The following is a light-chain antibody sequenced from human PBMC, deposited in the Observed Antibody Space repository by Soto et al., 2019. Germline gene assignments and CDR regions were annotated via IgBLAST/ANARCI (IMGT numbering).Light chain of an antibody. V-gene: IGKV3-15*01. J-gene: IGKJ1*01. Sequence: EIVLTQSPGTLSLSPGEGTTLSCRASQSVSSNLAWYQQKPGQAPRLLIYGASTRATGIPARFGGSGSGTEFTLTISSLQSEDFAVYYCQQYNNWPRTFGQGTNVDIK. CDR2: GAS. CDR3: QQYNNWPRT. CDR1: QSVSSN.